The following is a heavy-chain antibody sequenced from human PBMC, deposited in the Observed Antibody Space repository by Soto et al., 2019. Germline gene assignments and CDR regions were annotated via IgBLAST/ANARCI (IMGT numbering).Heavy chain of an antibody. CDR3: ARLPHSARYSSSTLEY. CDR1: GYSFTSYW. V-gene: IGHV5-51*01. D-gene: IGHD6-6*01. J-gene: IGHJ4*02. Sequence: PGESLKISCKGSGYSFTSYWIGWVRQMPGKGLEWMGIIYPGDSDTRYSPSFQGQVTISADKSISTAYLQWSSLKASDTAMYYCARLPHSARYSSSTLEYWGQGALVTVSS. CDR2: IYPGDSDT.